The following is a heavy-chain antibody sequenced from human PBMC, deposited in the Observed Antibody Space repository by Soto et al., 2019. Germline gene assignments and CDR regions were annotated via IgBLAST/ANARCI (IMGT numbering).Heavy chain of an antibody. CDR2: MWSDGSNR. Sequence: GGSLRLSCAASGFTFSRYVMHWVRQAPGKGLEWVADMWSDGSNRYYAESVKGRFTISRDNSKNTLYLQMNSLRAEDTAVYYCARDRDDAGDAGYWGQGTLVTVSS. J-gene: IGHJ4*02. D-gene: IGHD2-21*02. CDR1: GFTFSRYV. CDR3: ARDRDDAGDAGY. V-gene: IGHV3-33*01.